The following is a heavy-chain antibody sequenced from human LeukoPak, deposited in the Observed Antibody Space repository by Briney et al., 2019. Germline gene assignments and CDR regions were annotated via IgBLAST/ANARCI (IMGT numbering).Heavy chain of an antibody. J-gene: IGHJ4*02. D-gene: IGHD6-13*01. CDR2: IFSSGPT. CDR3: VKPAAGRYDS. CDR1: GFNVSNNY. V-gene: IGHV3-66*03. Sequence: GGSVRLSCAASGFNVSNNYMNWVRQAPGKGLEWVSVIFSSGPTYYADSVKGRFTISRDTSKNALYLQMSSLRLEDTAVYYCVKPAAGRYDSWGREPWSPSPQ.